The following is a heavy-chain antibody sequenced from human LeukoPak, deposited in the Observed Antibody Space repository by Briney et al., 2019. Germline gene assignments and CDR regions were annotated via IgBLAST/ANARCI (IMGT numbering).Heavy chain of an antibody. J-gene: IGHJ4*02. CDR1: GGSISSSGYY. CDR2: ISNTGST. CDR3: ARHFDY. V-gene: IGHV4-39*01. Sequence: PSETLSLTCTVSGGSISSSGYYWGWIRQPPGKGLEWIGSISNTGSTSYNPSLNSRVSISVDASKNQFSLKLTSVTAADTAVYYCARHFDYWGQGTLVTVSS.